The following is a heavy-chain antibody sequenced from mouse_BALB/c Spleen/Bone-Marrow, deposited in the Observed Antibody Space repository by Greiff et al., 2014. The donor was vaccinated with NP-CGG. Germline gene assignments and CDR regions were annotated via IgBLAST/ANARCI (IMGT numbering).Heavy chain of an antibody. J-gene: IGHJ4*01. CDR3: ARGADSSGYVDAMDY. CDR2: ISTYYGDA. CDR1: GYTFTDYA. V-gene: IGHV1S137*01. Sequence: QVQLQQPGAELVRPGVSVKISCKGSGYTFTDYAMHWVKQSHAKSLEWIGVISTYYGDASYNQKFKGKATMTVDKSSSTAYMELARLTSEDSAIYYCARGADSSGYVDAMDYWGQGTSVTVSS. D-gene: IGHD3-2*01.